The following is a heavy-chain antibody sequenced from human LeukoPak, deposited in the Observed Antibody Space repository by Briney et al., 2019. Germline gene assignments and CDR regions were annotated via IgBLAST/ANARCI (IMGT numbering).Heavy chain of an antibody. CDR2: IYYSGST. CDR3: ARGPPVDY. J-gene: IGHJ4*02. Sequence: KPSETLSLTCTVSGGSISSYYWSWIRQPPGKGLEWIGYIYYSGSTNYNPSLESRVTISVDTSKNQFSLKLSSVTAADTAVYYCARGPPVDYWGQGTLVTVST. CDR1: GGSISSYY. V-gene: IGHV4-59*01.